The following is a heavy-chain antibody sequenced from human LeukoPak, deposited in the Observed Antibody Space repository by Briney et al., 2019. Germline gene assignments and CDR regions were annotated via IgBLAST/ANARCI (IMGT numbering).Heavy chain of an antibody. CDR1: GFTFTKYA. Sequence: GGSLRLSCAASGFTFTKYAMSWVRQTPGKGLEWVSAISNNGGYTYYADSVQGRFTISRDNSKSTLCLQMNSLRAEDTAVYCCAKQLGYCSDGSCYFPYWGQGTLVTVSS. CDR3: AKQLGYCSDGSCYFPY. V-gene: IGHV3-23*01. J-gene: IGHJ4*02. D-gene: IGHD2-15*01. CDR2: ISNNGGYT.